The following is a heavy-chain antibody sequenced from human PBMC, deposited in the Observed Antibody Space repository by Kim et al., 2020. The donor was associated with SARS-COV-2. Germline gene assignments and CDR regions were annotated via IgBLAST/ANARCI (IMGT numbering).Heavy chain of an antibody. Sequence: SVKVSCKASGFTFTSSAVQWVRQARGQRLEWIGWIVVGSGNTNYAQKFQERVTITRDMSTSTAYMELSSLRSEDTAVYYCAAPGSGSYHDAFDIWGQGTMVTVSS. CDR3: AAPGSGSYHDAFDI. D-gene: IGHD1-26*01. CDR1: GFTFTSSA. CDR2: IVVGSGNT. V-gene: IGHV1-58*01. J-gene: IGHJ3*02.